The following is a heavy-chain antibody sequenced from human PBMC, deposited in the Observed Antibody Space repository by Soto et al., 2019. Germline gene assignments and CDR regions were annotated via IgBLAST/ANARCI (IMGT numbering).Heavy chain of an antibody. V-gene: IGHV1-69*12. CDR3: ARHVPAAGYYYGMDV. Sequence: QVQLVQSGAEVQRPGSSVKVSCKASGGTFSSYAISWVRQAPGQGLEWMGGIIPIFGTPNYAQKFQGRVTITADESTSTAYMELSSLRSEDTAVYYCARHVPAAGYYYGMDVWGQGATVTVSS. D-gene: IGHD2-2*01. CDR1: GGTFSSYA. J-gene: IGHJ6*02. CDR2: IIPIFGTP.